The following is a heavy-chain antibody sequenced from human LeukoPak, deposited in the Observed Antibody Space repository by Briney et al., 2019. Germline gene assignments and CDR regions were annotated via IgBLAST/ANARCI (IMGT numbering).Heavy chain of an antibody. D-gene: IGHD6-19*01. CDR2: ISGSGGST. CDR1: GFTFSSYG. J-gene: IGHJ4*02. Sequence: PGGSLRLSCAASGFTFSSYGMSWVRQAPGKGLEWVSAISGSGGSTYYADSVKGRFTISRDNSKNTLYLQMNSLRAEDTAVYYCAKDRIGLLAVAGTFDYWGQGTLVTVSS. CDR3: AKDRIGLLAVAGTFDY. V-gene: IGHV3-23*01.